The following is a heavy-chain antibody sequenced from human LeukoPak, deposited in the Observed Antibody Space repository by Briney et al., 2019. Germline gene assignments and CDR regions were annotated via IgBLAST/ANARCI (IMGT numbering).Heavy chain of an antibody. CDR3: AKGALVAAITCPFDY. CDR2: IWHDGSNK. CDR1: GFTFSSYG. J-gene: IGHJ4*02. Sequence: GGSLRLSYAASGFTFSSYGMHWVRQAPGKGQEWVAFIWHDGSNKHYADSVKGRFTISRDSSKNTLYLQMSSLRPEDTAVYYCAKGALVAAITCPFDYWGQGTLVTVSS. V-gene: IGHV3-30*02. D-gene: IGHD5-12*01.